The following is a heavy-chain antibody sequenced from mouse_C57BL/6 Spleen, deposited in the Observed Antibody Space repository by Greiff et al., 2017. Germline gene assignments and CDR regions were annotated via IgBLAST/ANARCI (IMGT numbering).Heavy chain of an antibody. CDR2: INYDGSST. J-gene: IGHJ2*01. CDR1: GFTFSDYY. Sequence: EVMLVESEGGLVQPGSSMKLSCTASGFTFSDYYMAWVRQVPEKGLEWVANINYDGSSTYYLDSLKSRFIISRDNAKNILYLQMSSLKSEDTATYYCARTYGSRGGYFDYWGQGTTLTVSS. D-gene: IGHD1-1*01. V-gene: IGHV5-16*01. CDR3: ARTYGSRGGYFDY.